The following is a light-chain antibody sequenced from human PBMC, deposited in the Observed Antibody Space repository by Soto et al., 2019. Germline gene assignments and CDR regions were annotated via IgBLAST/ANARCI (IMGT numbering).Light chain of an antibody. V-gene: IGKV3-20*01. CDR2: GAS. CDR3: QQYGGSPWT. Sequence: EIVLTQSPGTLSLSPGERATLSCRASQSVSSSYLAWYQQKPGQAPRLLFYGASSRATGIPDRFSGSGSGTEFTLAISRLEPEDFAVYYCQQYGGSPWTFGQGTKVEIK. J-gene: IGKJ1*01. CDR1: QSVSSSY.